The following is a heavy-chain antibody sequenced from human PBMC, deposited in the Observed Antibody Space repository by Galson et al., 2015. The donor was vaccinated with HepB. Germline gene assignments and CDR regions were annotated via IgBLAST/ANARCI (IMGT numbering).Heavy chain of an antibody. CDR1: GGTFSSYA. CDR2: INPSGGST. D-gene: IGHD3-22*01. J-gene: IGHJ4*02. CDR3: ARPGYEDSSGYYQVY. V-gene: IGHV1-69*11. Sequence: SVKVSCKASGGTFSSYAISWVRQAPGQGLEWMGIINPSGGSTNYAQKFQGRVTITADESTSTAYMELSSLRSEDTAVYYCARPGYEDSSGYYQVYWGQGTLVTVSS.